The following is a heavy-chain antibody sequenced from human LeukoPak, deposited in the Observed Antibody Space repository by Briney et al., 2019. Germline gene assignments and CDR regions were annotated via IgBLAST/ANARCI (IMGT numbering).Heavy chain of an antibody. J-gene: IGHJ5*02. CDR3: AREGWSGSARWFDP. Sequence: SETLSLTCTVSGGSISSGGYYWSWIRQPPGKGLEWIGYIYHSGSTYHNPSLKSRVTISVDRSKNQFSLKLSSVTAADTAVYYCAREGWSGSARWFDPWGQGTLVTVSS. D-gene: IGHD1-26*01. CDR1: GGSISSGGYY. V-gene: IGHV4-30-2*01. CDR2: IYHSGST.